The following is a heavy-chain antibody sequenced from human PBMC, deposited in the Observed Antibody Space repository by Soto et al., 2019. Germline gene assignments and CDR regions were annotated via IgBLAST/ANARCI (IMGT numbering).Heavy chain of an antibody. J-gene: IGHJ3*02. D-gene: IGHD4-17*01. CDR2: IYYSGST. Sequence: PSETLSLTCTVSGGSISSYYWSWIRQPPGKGLEWIGYIYYSGSTNYNPSLKSRVTISVDTSKNQFSLKLSSVTAADTAVYYCARDHLLTTVNPYDAFDIWGQGTMVTL. V-gene: IGHV4-59*01. CDR1: GGSISSYY. CDR3: ARDHLLTTVNPYDAFDI.